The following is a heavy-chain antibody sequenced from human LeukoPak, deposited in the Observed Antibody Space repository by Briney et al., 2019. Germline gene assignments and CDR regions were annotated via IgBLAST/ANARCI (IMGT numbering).Heavy chain of an antibody. V-gene: IGHV3-48*02. J-gene: IGHJ6*02. CDR3: ARDLAGRLWSHDYYYGMDV. CDR1: GFTFSSYS. D-gene: IGHD6-19*01. Sequence: GGSLRLSCAASGFTFSSYSMNWVRQGPGKGLEWVSYISSSIGTIYYADSVKGRFTISRDNAKNSLYLQMNSLRDADTAVYYCARDLAGRLWSHDYYYGMDVWGQGTTVTVSS. CDR2: ISSSIGTI.